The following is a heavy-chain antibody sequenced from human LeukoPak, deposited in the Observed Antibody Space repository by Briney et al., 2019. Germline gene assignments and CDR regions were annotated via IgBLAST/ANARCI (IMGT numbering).Heavy chain of an antibody. CDR1: GGTFSSYA. V-gene: IGHV1-69*05. D-gene: IGHD3-3*01. Sequence: ASVKVSCKASGGTFSSYAISWVRQAPGQGLEWVGGIIPIFGTANYAQKFQGRVTITTDESTSTAYMELSSLRSEDTAVYYCARGELGLRFLEWLAFDIWGQGTMVTVSS. CDR2: IIPIFGTA. J-gene: IGHJ3*02. CDR3: ARGELGLRFLEWLAFDI.